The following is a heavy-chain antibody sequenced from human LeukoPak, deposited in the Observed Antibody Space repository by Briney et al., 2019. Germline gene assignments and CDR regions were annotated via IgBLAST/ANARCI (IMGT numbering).Heavy chain of an antibody. D-gene: IGHD6-13*01. J-gene: IGHJ4*02. Sequence: GGSLRLSCATSGFTFSNAWMSWVRQATGKGLEWVGRIKSTSDGGTTDYAAPVKGRFTISRDDSKHTLYLQMNSLETEDTAVYYCTTVAAAGHYDYWGQGTLVTVSS. CDR3: TTVAAAGHYDY. CDR2: IKSTSDGGTT. CDR1: GFTFSNAW. V-gene: IGHV3-15*01.